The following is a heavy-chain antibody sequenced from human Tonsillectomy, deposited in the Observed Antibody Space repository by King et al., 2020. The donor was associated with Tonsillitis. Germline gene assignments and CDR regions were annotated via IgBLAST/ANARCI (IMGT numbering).Heavy chain of an antibody. CDR3: ARDPRLDLAAAGLNWFDP. Sequence: VQLVESGGGLVQPGGSLRLSCAASGFTFSSYLMSWVRQAPGKGLEWVANIKQDGSEKYYVDSVKGRFTISRDNAKNSLYLQMNSLRAEDTAVYYCARDPRLDLAAAGLNWFDPWGQGTLVTVSS. V-gene: IGHV3-7*04. CDR2: IKQDGSEK. J-gene: IGHJ5*02. CDR1: GFTFSSYL. D-gene: IGHD6-13*01.